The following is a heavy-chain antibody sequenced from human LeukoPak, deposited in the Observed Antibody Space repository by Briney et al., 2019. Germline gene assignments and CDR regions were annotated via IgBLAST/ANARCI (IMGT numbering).Heavy chain of an antibody. CDR3: ARTYYYDSSGYSDAFDI. CDR2: IYYSGGT. D-gene: IGHD3-22*01. J-gene: IGHJ3*02. CDR1: GGSISSYY. Sequence: PSETLSLTCTVSGGSISSYYWSWIRQPPGKGLEWIGYIYYSGGTNYNPSLKSRVTISVDTSKNQFSLKLSSVTAADTAVYYCARTYYYDSSGYSDAFDIWGQGTMVTVSS. V-gene: IGHV4-59*08.